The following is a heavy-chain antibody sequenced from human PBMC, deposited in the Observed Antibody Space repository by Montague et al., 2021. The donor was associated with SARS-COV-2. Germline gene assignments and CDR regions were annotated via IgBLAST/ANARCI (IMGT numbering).Heavy chain of an antibody. J-gene: IGHJ4*02. Sequence: CPIPGDSVSSNIATWNWIRQSPSRGLEWLGRTYYRSKWYNDYAESVRSRITIDPDTSKHQFSLHLNSVTPEDTAVYYCARIPVGSKYYFDFWGQGTLVTVSS. V-gene: IGHV6-1*01. D-gene: IGHD2-2*01. CDR1: GDSVSSNIAT. CDR2: TYYRSKWYN. CDR3: ARIPVGSKYYFDF.